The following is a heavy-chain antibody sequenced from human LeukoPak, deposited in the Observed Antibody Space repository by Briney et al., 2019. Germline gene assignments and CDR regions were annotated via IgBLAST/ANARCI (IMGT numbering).Heavy chain of an antibody. CDR1: GGSFSGHY. V-gene: IGHV4-34*01. J-gene: IGHJ5*02. Sequence: SETLSLTCAVYGGSFSGHYWSWIRQPPGKGLEWIGEINHSGSTNYNPSLKSRVTISVDTSKNQFSLKLSSVTAADTAVYYCARPRAVTTRGYCFDPWGQGTLVTVSS. CDR3: ARPRAVTTRGYCFDP. D-gene: IGHD4-17*01. CDR2: INHSGST.